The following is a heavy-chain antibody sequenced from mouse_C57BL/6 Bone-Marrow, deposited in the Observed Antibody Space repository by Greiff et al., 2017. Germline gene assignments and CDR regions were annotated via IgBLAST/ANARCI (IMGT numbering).Heavy chain of an antibody. Sequence: EVKVVESGGGLVKPGGSLKLSCAASGFTFSDYYMYWVRQTPEKRLEWVAYISNGGGSTYYPDTVKGRFTISRDNAKNTLYLQMSRLKSEDTAMYYCARANWGYWYFDVWGTGTTVTVSS. CDR3: ARANWGYWYFDV. V-gene: IGHV5-12*01. CDR1: GFTFSDYY. J-gene: IGHJ1*03. CDR2: ISNGGGST. D-gene: IGHD4-1*01.